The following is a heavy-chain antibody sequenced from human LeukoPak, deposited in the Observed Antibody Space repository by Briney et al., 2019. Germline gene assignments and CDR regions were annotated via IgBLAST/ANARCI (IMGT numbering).Heavy chain of an antibody. CDR2: IKQDGSEK. D-gene: IGHD5-18*01. CDR3: AREMSGYNYGPKTYYYYYYGMDV. CDR1: GFTFSSFW. V-gene: IGHV3-7*04. J-gene: IGHJ6*02. Sequence: GGALRLSCAASGFTFSSFWMSWVRQAPGKGLEWVANIKQDGSEKYYVDSVKGRFTISRDNAKNSLYLQMNSLRAEDTAVYYCAREMSGYNYGPKTYYYYYYGMDVWGQGTTVTVSS.